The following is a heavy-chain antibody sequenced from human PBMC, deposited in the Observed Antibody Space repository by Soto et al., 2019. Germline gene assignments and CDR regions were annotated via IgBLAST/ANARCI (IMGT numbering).Heavy chain of an antibody. J-gene: IGHJ4*02. D-gene: IGHD6-13*01. Sequence: SVKVSCKVSGYTLTELSMHWVRQAPGKGLEWMGGFDPEDGETIYAQKFQGRVTMTEDTSTDTAYMELSSLRSEDTAVYYCATAYSSSWYLFEGTALGYWGQGTLVTVSS. V-gene: IGHV1-24*01. CDR2: FDPEDGET. CDR3: ATAYSSSWYLFEGTALGY. CDR1: GYTLTELS.